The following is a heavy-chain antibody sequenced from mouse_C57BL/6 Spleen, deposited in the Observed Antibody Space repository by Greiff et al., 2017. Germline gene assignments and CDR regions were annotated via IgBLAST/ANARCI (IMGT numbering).Heavy chain of an antibody. CDR1: GFNIKDDY. CDR3: TAIYYDYDVDY. D-gene: IGHD2-4*01. V-gene: IGHV14-4*01. Sequence: EVKLVESGAELVRPGASVKLSCTASGFNIKDDYMHWVKQRPEQGLEWIGWIDPENGDTEYASKFQGKATITADTSSNTAYLQLSSLTSEDTAVYYCTAIYYDYDVDYWGQGTTLTVSS. J-gene: IGHJ2*01. CDR2: IDPENGDT.